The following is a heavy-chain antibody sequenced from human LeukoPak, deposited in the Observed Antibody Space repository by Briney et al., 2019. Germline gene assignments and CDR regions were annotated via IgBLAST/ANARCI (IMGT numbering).Heavy chain of an antibody. V-gene: IGHV3-74*01. CDR1: GFTFSSYW. J-gene: IGHJ4*02. Sequence: GGSLRLSCVASGFTFSSYWMHWVRQAPGKGLVWVSRINSDESITNYADSVKGRFTISRDNAKNTLYLQMNSLRAEDTAVYYCARRYSDSSGYPLDYWGQGTLVTVSS. CDR2: INSDESIT. CDR3: ARRYSDSSGYPLDY. D-gene: IGHD3-22*01.